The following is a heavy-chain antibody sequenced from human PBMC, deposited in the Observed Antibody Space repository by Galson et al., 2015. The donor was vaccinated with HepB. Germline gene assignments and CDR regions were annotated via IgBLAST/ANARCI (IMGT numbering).Heavy chain of an antibody. CDR1: GYTFTSYT. D-gene: IGHD6-19*01. CDR3: ARAARSWKLGIAVAAPPVY. V-gene: IGHV1-3*01. Sequence: SVKVSCKASGYTFTSYTMHWVRQAPGQRLEWMGWINAGNGNTKYSQKFQGRVTITRDTSASTAYMELSSLRSEDTAVYYCARAARSWKLGIAVAAPPVYWGQGTLVTVSP. CDR2: INAGNGNT. J-gene: IGHJ4*02.